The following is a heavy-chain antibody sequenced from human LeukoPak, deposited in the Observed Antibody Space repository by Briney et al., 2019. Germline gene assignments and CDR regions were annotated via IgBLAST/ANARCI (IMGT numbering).Heavy chain of an antibody. V-gene: IGHV3-48*02. Sequence: GGSLRLSCAASGFTFSSYSMNWVRQAPGKGLEWVSHITASGTAVFYADSVKGRFTISRDNAKNSLYLQMNSLRDEDTAVYYCASSGSYRFDYWGQGTLVTVSS. J-gene: IGHJ4*02. D-gene: IGHD1-26*01. CDR3: ASSGSYRFDY. CDR1: GFTFSSYS. CDR2: ITASGTAV.